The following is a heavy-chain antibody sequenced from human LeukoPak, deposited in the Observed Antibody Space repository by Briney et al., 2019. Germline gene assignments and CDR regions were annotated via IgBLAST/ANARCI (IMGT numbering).Heavy chain of an antibody. CDR1: GFTFSSYG. CDR2: ISYDGSNK. CDR3: AKDFDYGGKEGFDY. J-gene: IGHJ4*02. D-gene: IGHD4-23*01. Sequence: PGGSLRLSCAASGFTFSSYGMHWVRQAPGKGLEWVAVISYDGSNKYYADSVKGRFTISRDNSKNTLYLRMNSLRAEDTAAYYCAKDFDYGGKEGFDYWGQGTLVTVSS. V-gene: IGHV3-30*18.